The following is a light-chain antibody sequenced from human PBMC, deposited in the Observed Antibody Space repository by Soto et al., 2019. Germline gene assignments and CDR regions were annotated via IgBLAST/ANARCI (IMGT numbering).Light chain of an antibody. Sequence: IVYTQSSGTLSLCQGGRAPLSRRASQSVRDRNLAWYQQKAGQAPRLLIYAASSRATGIPDRFSGSGSGTDFTLSICRLEPDDYAVFCCLQYGSSPPTFGQGTKVDIK. CDR3: LQYGSSPPT. V-gene: IGKV3-20*01. J-gene: IGKJ1*01. CDR1: QSVRDRN. CDR2: AAS.